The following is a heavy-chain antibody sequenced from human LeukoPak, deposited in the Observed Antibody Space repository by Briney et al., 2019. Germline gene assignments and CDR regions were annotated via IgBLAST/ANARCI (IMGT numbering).Heavy chain of an antibody. J-gene: IGHJ4*02. D-gene: IGHD6-13*01. CDR1: GYTLTELS. CDR2: FDPEDGET. Sequence: ASVKVSCKVSGYTLTELSMHWVRQAPGKGLEWMGGFDPEDGETNYAQKFQGRVTITADESTSTAYMELSSLRSEDTAVYYCAMGEQLASNEDYWGQGTLVTVSS. CDR3: AMGEQLASNEDY. V-gene: IGHV1-24*01.